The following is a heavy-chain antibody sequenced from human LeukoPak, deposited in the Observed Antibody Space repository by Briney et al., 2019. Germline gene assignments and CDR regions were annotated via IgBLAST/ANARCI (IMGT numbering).Heavy chain of an antibody. V-gene: IGHV3-7*01. CDR1: GFMFSNYW. J-gene: IGHJ4*02. D-gene: IGHD5-12*01. CDR2: IKQDGSES. CDR3: ARAGYSGYVVDY. Sequence: GGSLRLSCAASGFMFSNYWMSWVRQAPGKGLEWVANIKQDGSESRYVDSVKGRFTISRDNAKNSLYLQMNSLRGEDTAVYYCARAGYSGYVVDYWGQGTLVTVSS.